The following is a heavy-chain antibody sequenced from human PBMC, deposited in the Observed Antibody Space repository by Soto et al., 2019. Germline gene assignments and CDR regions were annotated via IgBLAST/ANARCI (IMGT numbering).Heavy chain of an antibody. Sequence: QITLKESGPTLVKPTQTLTLTCTFSGFSLSTSGVGVGWIRQPPGKALEWLAIIYWDDEKRYSPSLENRLTIIKDTSRNQVVLLMTNMDPVDTATYYCVHRRNSHYDILTGYRKNWLDPWGQGTLVTVSS. CDR3: VHRRNSHYDILTGYRKNWLDP. CDR1: GFSLSTSGVG. J-gene: IGHJ5*02. D-gene: IGHD3-9*01. V-gene: IGHV2-5*02. CDR2: IYWDDEK.